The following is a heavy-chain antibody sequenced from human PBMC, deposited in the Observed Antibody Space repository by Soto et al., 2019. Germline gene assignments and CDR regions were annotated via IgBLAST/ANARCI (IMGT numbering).Heavy chain of an antibody. Sequence: SLRLSCAASGFTFSSYWMHWVRQAPGKGLVWVSHINTDGSDTTYADSVKGRSAISRDNAKNTLYLQMNSLRAEDTAVYYCARTGYYYDTRGYDFDYWGQGILVTV. J-gene: IGHJ4*02. V-gene: IGHV3-74*01. CDR2: INTDGSDT. D-gene: IGHD3-22*01. CDR3: ARTGYYYDTRGYDFDY. CDR1: GFTFSSYW.